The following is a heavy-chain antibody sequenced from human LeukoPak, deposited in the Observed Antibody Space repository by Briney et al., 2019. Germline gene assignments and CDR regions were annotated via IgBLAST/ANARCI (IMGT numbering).Heavy chain of an antibody. CDR1: GYTFTSYD. CDR2: MNPNSGNT. D-gene: IGHD3-10*01. Sequence: ASVKVSCKASGYTFTSYDINWVRQATGQRLEWMGWMNPNSGNTGYAQKFQGRVTMTRNTSISTAYMELSSLRSEDTAVYYCARVPPGTMVRGVIITGRRGGSRGYNWFDPWGQGTLVTVSS. CDR3: ARVPPGTMVRGVIITGRRGGSRGYNWFDP. V-gene: IGHV1-8*01. J-gene: IGHJ5*02.